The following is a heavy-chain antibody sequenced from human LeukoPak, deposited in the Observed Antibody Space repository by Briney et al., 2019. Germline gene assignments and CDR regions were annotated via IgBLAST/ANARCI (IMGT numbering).Heavy chain of an antibody. V-gene: IGHV4-34*01. D-gene: IGHD3-10*01. J-gene: IGHJ5*02. CDR3: ARGGRQGYYGSGPRRNNWFDP. CDR1: GVSFSGYY. CDR2: INHSGST. Sequence: KPSETLSLTCAVYGVSFSGYYWSWIRQPPGKGLEWIGEINHSGSTNYNPSLKSRVTISVDTSKNQFSLKLSSVTAADTAVYYCARGGRQGYYGSGPRRNNWFDPWGQGTLVTVSS.